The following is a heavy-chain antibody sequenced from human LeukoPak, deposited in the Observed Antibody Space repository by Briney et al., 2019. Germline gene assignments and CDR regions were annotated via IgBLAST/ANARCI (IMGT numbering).Heavy chain of an antibody. J-gene: IGHJ4*02. CDR2: ISYDGSNK. Sequence: SGGSLRLSCAASGFTFSNYAMHWVRQAPGKGLEWVAVISYDGSNKYYADSVKGRFTISRDNSKNTLYLQMNSLRAEDTAVYYCARDTRQGGIAAAAIDYWGQGTLVTVSS. D-gene: IGHD6-13*01. CDR1: GFTFSNYA. V-gene: IGHV3-30*04. CDR3: ARDTRQGGIAAAAIDY.